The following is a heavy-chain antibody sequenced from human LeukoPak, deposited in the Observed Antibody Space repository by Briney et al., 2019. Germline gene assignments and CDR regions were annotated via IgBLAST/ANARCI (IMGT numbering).Heavy chain of an antibody. J-gene: IGHJ3*02. CDR3: ARPKPPDHAFDI. CDR1: GFTFSSYS. D-gene: IGHD1-14*01. Sequence: GGSLRLSCAASGFTFSSYSMNWVRQAPGKGLEWVSSISSSSSYIYYADSVKGRFTISRDNAKNSLYLQMNSLRAEDTAVYYCARPKPPDHAFDIWGQGTMVTVSS. CDR2: ISSSSSYI. V-gene: IGHV3-21*04.